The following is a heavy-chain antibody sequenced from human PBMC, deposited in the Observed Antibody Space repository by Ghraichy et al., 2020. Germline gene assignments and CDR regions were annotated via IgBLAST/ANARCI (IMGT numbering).Heavy chain of an antibody. Sequence: SETLSLTCAVYGGSFSGYYWSWIRQPPGKGLEWIGEINHSGSTNYNPSLKSRVTISVDTSKNQFSLKLSSVTAADTAVYYCARVVVAGHYFDYWGQGTLVTVSS. CDR2: INHSGST. V-gene: IGHV4-34*01. J-gene: IGHJ4*02. D-gene: IGHD6-19*01. CDR1: GGSFSGYY. CDR3: ARVVVAGHYFDY.